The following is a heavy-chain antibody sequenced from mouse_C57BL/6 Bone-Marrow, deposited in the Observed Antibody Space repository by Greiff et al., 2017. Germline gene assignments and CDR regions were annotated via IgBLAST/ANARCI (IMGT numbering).Heavy chain of an antibody. CDR2: IWGVGST. D-gene: IGHD2-3*01. V-gene: IGHV2-6*01. Sequence: VKLQESGPGLVAPSQSLSITCTVSGFSLTSYGVDWVRQSPGKGLEWLGVIWGVGSTNYNSALKSRLSISKDNSKSQVFLKMNSLQTDDTAMYYCASDQRWLPPCYWGQGTTLTVSS. CDR3: ASDQRWLPPCY. CDR1: GFSLTSYG. J-gene: IGHJ2*01.